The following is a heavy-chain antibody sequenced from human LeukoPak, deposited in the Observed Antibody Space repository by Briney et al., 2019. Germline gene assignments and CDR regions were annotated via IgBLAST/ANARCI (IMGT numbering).Heavy chain of an antibody. Sequence: SETLSPTCTVSGGSISSSSCYWGWIRQPPGKGLEWIGSIYYSGSTYYNPSLKSRVTISVDTSKNQFSLKLSSVTAADTAAYYCARTPKSSGYRDSAFDIWGQGTMVTVSS. CDR2: IYYSGST. CDR3: ARTPKSSGYRDSAFDI. J-gene: IGHJ3*02. V-gene: IGHV4-39*01. D-gene: IGHD6-19*01. CDR1: GGSISSSSCY.